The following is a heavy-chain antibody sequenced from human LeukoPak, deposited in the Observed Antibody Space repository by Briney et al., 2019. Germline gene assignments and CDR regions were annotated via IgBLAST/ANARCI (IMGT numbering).Heavy chain of an antibody. CDR1: GFTFSSYS. J-gene: IGHJ2*01. CDR2: ISSSSSTI. D-gene: IGHD2-2*01. V-gene: IGHV3-48*01. CDR3: ARDSTSEGVVPAASNFDL. Sequence: GGSLRLSCAGSGFTFSSYSMNWVRQAPGKGLEWVSYISSSSSTIYYADSVQGRFTISRDNAKNSLYLQMNSLRAEDTAVYYCARDSTSEGVVPAASNFDLWGRGTLVTVSS.